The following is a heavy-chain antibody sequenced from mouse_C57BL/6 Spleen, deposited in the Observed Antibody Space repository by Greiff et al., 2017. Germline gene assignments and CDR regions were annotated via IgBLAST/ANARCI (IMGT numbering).Heavy chain of an antibody. CDR3: ARDTDGPRGFAY. V-gene: IGHV3-6*01. CDR2: ISYDGSN. CDR1: GYSITSGYY. D-gene: IGHD2-3*01. Sequence: VQLKESGPGLVKPSQSLSLTCSVTGYSITSGYYWNWIRQFPGNKLEWMGYISYDGSNNYNPSLKNRISITRDTSKNQFFLKLNSVTTEDTATYYCARDTDGPRGFAYWGQGTLVTVSA. J-gene: IGHJ3*01.